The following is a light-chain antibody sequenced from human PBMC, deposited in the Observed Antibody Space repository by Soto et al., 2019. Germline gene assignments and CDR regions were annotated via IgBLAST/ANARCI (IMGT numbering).Light chain of an antibody. J-gene: IGKJ2*01. V-gene: IGKV1-5*03. CDR1: QSIGSW. CDR3: QQYNTYPST. CDR2: KAS. Sequence: DNQMTQSPSTLSASVGDRVTITCRASQSIGSWLAWYKQTPGKAPKLLIYKASSLESGVPSRFSGSGSGTEFTLTISSLQPDDFATYYCQQYNTYPSTFGQGTNLDIK.